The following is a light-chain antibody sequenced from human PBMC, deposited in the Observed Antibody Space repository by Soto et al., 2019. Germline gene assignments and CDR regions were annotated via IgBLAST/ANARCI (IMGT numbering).Light chain of an antibody. Sequence: AIRMTQSPSSLSASTGDRVTITCRASQGISSYLAWYQQKPGKAPKLLIYAASTLQSGVPSRFSGSGSGTDFTLTISCLQSEDFATYYCQQYYSYITVGQGTRLESK. CDR3: QQYYSYIT. J-gene: IGKJ5*01. V-gene: IGKV1-8*01. CDR2: AAS. CDR1: QGISSY.